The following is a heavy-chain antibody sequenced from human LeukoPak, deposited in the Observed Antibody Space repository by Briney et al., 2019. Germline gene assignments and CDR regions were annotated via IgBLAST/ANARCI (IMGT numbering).Heavy chain of an antibody. V-gene: IGHV3-48*03. D-gene: IGHD6-19*01. J-gene: IGHJ5*02. CDR1: GFTFSSYE. CDR2: ISSSGSTI. CDR3: ARDPSSGWYLKGWFDP. Sequence: GGSLRLSCAASGFTFSSYEMNWVRQAPGKGLEWVSYISSSGSTIYYADSVKGRFTISRDNAKNSLYLQMNSLRAEDTAVYYCARDPSSGWYLKGWFDPWGQGTLVTVSS.